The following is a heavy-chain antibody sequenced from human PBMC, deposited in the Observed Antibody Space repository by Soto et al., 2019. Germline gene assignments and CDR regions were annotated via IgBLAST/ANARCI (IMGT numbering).Heavy chain of an antibody. Sequence: XESLSLACAASGFTFSSYDMHWVRQAPGKGLEWVAVISYDGSNKYYADSVKGRFTISRDNSKNTLYLQMNSLRAEDTAVYYCAKRGTMVSFYYGMDVWGQGTTVTVSS. CDR1: GFTFSSYD. V-gene: IGHV3-30*18. J-gene: IGHJ6*02. CDR2: ISYDGSNK. CDR3: AKRGTMVSFYYGMDV. D-gene: IGHD3-10*01.